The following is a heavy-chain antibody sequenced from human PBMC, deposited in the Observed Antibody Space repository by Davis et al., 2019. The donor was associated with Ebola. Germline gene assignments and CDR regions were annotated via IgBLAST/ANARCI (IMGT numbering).Heavy chain of an antibody. CDR2: ISSSGNTI. J-gene: IGHJ5*02. CDR3: ARRVFP. Sequence: GGSLRLSCAASGFTFSNAWMNWVRQAPGKGLEWVSYISSSGNTIYYADSVKGRFTISRDNAKNTLYLQMNSLRAEDTAVYYCARRVFPWGQGTLVTVSS. V-gene: IGHV3-48*04. CDR1: GFTFSNAW. D-gene: IGHD3-10*01.